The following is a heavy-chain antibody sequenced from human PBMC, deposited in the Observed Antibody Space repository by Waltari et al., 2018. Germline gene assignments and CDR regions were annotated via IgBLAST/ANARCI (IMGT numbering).Heavy chain of an antibody. CDR2: IYHSGST. CDR3: ARRSVGIDY. Sequence: QVQLQESGPGLVKPSETLSLPCAVSGYSISRGYYWGWIRPPPGKGLEWIGSIYHSGSTYYNPSLKSRVTISVDTSKNQFSLKLSSVTAADTAVYYCARRSVGIDYWGQGTLVTVSS. CDR1: GYSISRGYY. D-gene: IGHD3-10*01. V-gene: IGHV4-38-2*01. J-gene: IGHJ4*02.